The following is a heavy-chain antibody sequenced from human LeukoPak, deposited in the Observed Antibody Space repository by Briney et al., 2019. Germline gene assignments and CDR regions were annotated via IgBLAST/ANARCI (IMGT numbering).Heavy chain of an antibody. D-gene: IGHD6-13*01. V-gene: IGHV3-30*03. J-gene: IGHJ4*02. CDR3: ARGGAAAARKRGVDF. CDR1: GFTFSSYG. Sequence: GGSLRLSCAASGFTFSSYGMHWVRQTPGKGLEWVAVISYDGSNKYYADSVKGRFTISRDNSKNTLYLQMDSLRDEDTAVFYCARGGAAAARKRGVDFWGQGTLVTVSS. CDR2: ISYDGSNK.